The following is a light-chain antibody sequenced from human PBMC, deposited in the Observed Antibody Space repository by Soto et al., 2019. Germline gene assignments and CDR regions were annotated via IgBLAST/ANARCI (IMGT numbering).Light chain of an antibody. CDR3: QRRYTNASLS. Sequence: DIQMTLSPSSLSASVEDRVTITCRASQSISRNLNWYQHKPGKAPKLLIYATSNLQNGVPSRFSGGGSGNEFTVSISSLQSEDFGTYYCQRRYTNASLSFGQGTRLEIK. V-gene: IGKV1-39*01. J-gene: IGKJ5*01. CDR1: QSISRN. CDR2: ATS.